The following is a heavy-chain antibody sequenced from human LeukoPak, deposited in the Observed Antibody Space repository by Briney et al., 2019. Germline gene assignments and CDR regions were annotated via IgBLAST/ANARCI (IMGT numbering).Heavy chain of an antibody. CDR2: IYPGDSDT. CDR3: ARQGRYYYDSSGKLGGY. D-gene: IGHD3-22*01. Sequence: GESLKISCKGSGYNFINYWIGWVRQKPGKGLEWMGIIYPGDSDTRYSPSFQSQVTISADESISTAYLQWSSLKASDTAMYYCARQGRYYYDSSGKLGGYWGQGTLVTVSS. V-gene: IGHV5-51*01. J-gene: IGHJ4*02. CDR1: GYNFINYW.